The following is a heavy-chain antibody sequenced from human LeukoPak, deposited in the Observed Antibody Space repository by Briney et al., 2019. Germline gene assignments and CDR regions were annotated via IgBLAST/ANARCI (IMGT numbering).Heavy chain of an antibody. CDR1: GYPFDNFG. Sequence: ASVKVSCKASGYPFDNFGLTWVRQAPGQGLEWMGWISAYNGNTHYAQKFRGRLTLTTETSTSTAYLELRSLKSDDTAVYYCSTYSSGSNLDYWGQGTLVTVSS. D-gene: IGHD6-19*01. CDR2: ISAYNGNT. CDR3: STYSSGSNLDY. V-gene: IGHV1-18*01. J-gene: IGHJ4*02.